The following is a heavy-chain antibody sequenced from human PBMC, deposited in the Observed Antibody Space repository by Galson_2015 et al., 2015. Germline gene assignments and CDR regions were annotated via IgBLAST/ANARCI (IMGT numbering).Heavy chain of an antibody. D-gene: IGHD3-10*01. Sequence: SVKVSCKASGGTFSSYAISWVRQAPGQGPEWMGGIIPIFGTANYARKFQGRVTITADESTSTAYMELSSLRSEDTAVYYCASGERSYYGSGSYRYYYMDVWGKGTTVTVSS. CDR3: ASGERSYYGSGSYRYYYMDV. CDR2: IIPIFGTA. CDR1: GGTFSSYA. J-gene: IGHJ6*03. V-gene: IGHV1-69*13.